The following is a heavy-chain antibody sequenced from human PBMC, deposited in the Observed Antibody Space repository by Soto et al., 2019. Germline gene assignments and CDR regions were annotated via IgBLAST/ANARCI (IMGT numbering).Heavy chain of an antibody. V-gene: IGHV1-18*01. J-gene: IGHJ4*02. CDR2: INANNGNT. D-gene: IGHD6-6*01. CDR3: ARDRGVYSSSSGRPDY. CDR1: GYTFTSYC. Sequence: GASVKVSCKASGYTFTSYCMSWVRQAPGQGLEWMGWINANNGNTNYAQKLQGRVTMTTDTSTSTAYMELRRLRSDDTAVYYCARDRGVYSSSSGRPDYWGQGTLVTVSS.